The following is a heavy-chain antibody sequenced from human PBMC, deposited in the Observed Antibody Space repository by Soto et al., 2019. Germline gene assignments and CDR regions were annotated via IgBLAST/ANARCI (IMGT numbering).Heavy chain of an antibody. V-gene: IGHV1-69*13. CDR1: GGTFSSYA. CDR3: ARDAPMGYYDSSGSDAFDI. CDR2: IIPIFGTA. J-gene: IGHJ3*02. D-gene: IGHD3-22*01. Sequence: SVKVSCKASGGTFSSYAISWVRQAPGQGLEWMGGIIPIFGTANYAQKFQGRVTITADESTSTAYMELRSLRSDDTAVYYCARDAPMGYYDSSGSDAFDIWGQGTMVTVSS.